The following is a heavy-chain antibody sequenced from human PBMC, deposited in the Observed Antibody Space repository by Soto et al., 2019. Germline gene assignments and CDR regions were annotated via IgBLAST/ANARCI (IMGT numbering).Heavy chain of an antibody. D-gene: IGHD6-13*01. Sequence: QITLKESGPPLVKPTQTLTLTCTFSGFSLSTSGVAVGWIRQPPGKALQCLALVYWKDNKLYSTSLQGRITIKKDTSKNPVVSTMTNLDPVDTASYYCAHRYSSSYDYWGQGTLVTVSS. J-gene: IGHJ4*02. V-gene: IGHV2-5*01. CDR3: AHRYSSSYDY. CDR1: GFSLSTSGVA. CDR2: VYWKDNK.